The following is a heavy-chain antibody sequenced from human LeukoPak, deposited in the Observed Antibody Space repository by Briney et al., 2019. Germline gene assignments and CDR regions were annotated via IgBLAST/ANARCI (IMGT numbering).Heavy chain of an antibody. CDR2: MNPNSGNT. CDR3: ARNYGHNSKYFDF. CDR1: GYTFSDYD. V-gene: IGHV1-8*01. D-gene: IGHD4-17*01. J-gene: IGHJ4*02. Sequence: ASVKVSCKASGYTFSDYDINWVRQATGQGLEWMGWMNPNSGNTGYAQRFQGRVTMTRDTSISTAYMELTSLSSDDTAVYYCARNYGHNSKYFDFWGQGTLVTVSS.